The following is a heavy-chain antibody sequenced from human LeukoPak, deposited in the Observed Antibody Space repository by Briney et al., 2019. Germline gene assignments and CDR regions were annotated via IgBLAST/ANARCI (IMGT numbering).Heavy chain of an antibody. J-gene: IGHJ4*02. V-gene: IGHV3-23*01. D-gene: IGHD3-10*01. Sequence: GGSLRLSCAASGFTFSSYAMSWVRQAPGKGLEWVSAISGSGGSTYYADPVKGRFTISRDNSKNTLYLQMNSLRAEDTAVYYCAKARNYYYGSGSYVDYWGQGTLVTVSS. CDR3: AKARNYYYGSGSYVDY. CDR1: GFTFSSYA. CDR2: ISGSGGST.